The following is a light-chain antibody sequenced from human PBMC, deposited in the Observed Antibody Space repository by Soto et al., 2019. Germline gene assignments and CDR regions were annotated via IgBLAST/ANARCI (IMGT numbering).Light chain of an antibody. CDR3: RQYNPYTFT. Sequence: DIQMTQSPSTLSASVGDRVTITCRASQSIGSWLAWYQQQTGKHPSLLIYDDSSLESGGTSGFIGGGSGRKFTSTNISRLADDCSTVYCRQYNPYTFTFGQGTRLEIK. CDR1: QSIGSW. J-gene: IGKJ5*01. V-gene: IGKV1-5*01. CDR2: DDS.